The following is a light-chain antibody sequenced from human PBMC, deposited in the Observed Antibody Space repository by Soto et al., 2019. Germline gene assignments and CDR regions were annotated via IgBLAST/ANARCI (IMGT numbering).Light chain of an antibody. CDR2: EVT. V-gene: IGLV2-8*01. CDR3: QQYSNWPLP. CDR1: SSDVGGYNY. J-gene: IGLJ2*01. Sequence: QSALTQPPSASGSPGQSVTISCTGTSSDVGGYNYVSWYQQHPGKAPKLMIYEVTKRPSGVPDRFSGSKSGNTASLTVSGLQAEDEADYYCQQYSNWPLPFGGGTK.